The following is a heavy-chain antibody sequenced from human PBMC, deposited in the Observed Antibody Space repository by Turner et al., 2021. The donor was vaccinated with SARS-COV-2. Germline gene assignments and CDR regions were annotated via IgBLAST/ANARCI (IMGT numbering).Heavy chain of an antibody. J-gene: IGHJ4*02. Sequence: QVQLVESGGGVVPPGRSLRLSCAASGFPFYSYGMHWVRQAPGKGLEWVAIILYDGINKYYADSVKGRFTISRDNSKNTLYLQMNSLRAEDTAVYYCAREVSGSYWPFDYWGQGTLVTVSS. CDR1: GFPFYSYG. CDR3: AREVSGSYWPFDY. D-gene: IGHD1-26*01. CDR2: ILYDGINK. V-gene: IGHV3-33*05.